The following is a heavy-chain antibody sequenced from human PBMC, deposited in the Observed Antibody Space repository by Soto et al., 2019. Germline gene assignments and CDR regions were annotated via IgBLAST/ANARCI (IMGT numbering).Heavy chain of an antibody. V-gene: IGHV1-18*01. D-gene: IGHD3-16*01. CDR3: ARDGHPYAMDV. CDR1: GYTVTSKA. J-gene: IGHJ6*02. CDR2: INTSNSNT. Sequence: ASVKVSCKASGYTVTSKAIHWVRQAPGQRPEWMGWINTSNSNTKYTQSLQDRVTMTTDTSASTAYMELRSLTSDDTAVYYCARDGHPYAMDVSGQGTTVTVSS.